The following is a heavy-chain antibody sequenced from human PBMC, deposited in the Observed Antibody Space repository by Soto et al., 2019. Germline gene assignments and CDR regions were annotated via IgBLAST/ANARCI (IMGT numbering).Heavy chain of an antibody. Sequence: SGPTLVNPTQTLKLTCTFSGFSLSTRGMCVSWIRQPPGKALERLALNDWDNDKYYSTSLRTRLTISKDTSKNQVVLTMTNMDPVDTATYYCARAPAGDCKNGLDVWGQGTTVTVSS. V-gene: IGHV2-70*01. CDR1: GFSLSTRGMC. CDR3: ARAPAGDCKNGLDV. CDR2: NDWDNDK. J-gene: IGHJ6*02. D-gene: IGHD2-21*02.